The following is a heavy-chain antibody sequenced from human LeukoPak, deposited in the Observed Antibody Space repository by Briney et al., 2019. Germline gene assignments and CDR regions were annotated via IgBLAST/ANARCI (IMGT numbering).Heavy chain of an antibody. D-gene: IGHD3-9*01. CDR2: INLNSGDT. Sequence: ASVKVSCKASGYTFTDYYIHWVRQAPGQGLEWMGWINLNSGDTYYAQNFQDRGTMTGDTSISTAYLELSSLRSDDTAVFYCARSYFDVLTNYYMWLAPWGQGTLVTVSS. V-gene: IGHV1-2*02. CDR3: ARSYFDVLTNYYMWLAP. J-gene: IGHJ5*02. CDR1: GYTFTDYY.